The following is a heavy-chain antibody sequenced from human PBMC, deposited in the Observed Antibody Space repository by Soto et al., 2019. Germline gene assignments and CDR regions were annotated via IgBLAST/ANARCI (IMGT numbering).Heavy chain of an antibody. CDR3: AGLRGYSGYDSKPLDY. J-gene: IGHJ4*02. D-gene: IGHD5-12*01. CDR2: IIPIFGTA. V-gene: IGHV1-69*06. CDR1: GGTFSSYA. Sequence: SVKVSCKASGGTFSSYAISWVRQAPGQGLEWMGGIIPIFGTANYAQKFQGRVTITADKSTSTAYMELSSLRSEDTAVYYCAGLRGYSGYDSKPLDYWGQGPLVTVSS.